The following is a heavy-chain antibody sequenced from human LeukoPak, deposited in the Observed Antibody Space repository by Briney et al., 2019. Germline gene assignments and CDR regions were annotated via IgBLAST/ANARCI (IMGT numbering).Heavy chain of an antibody. CDR2: INHSGST. J-gene: IGHJ5*02. V-gene: IGHV4-34*01. D-gene: IGHD2-15*01. CDR1: GGSFSGYY. Sequence: SETLSLTSAVYGGSFSGYYWSWIRQPPGKGLEWIGEINHSGSTNYNPSLKSRVTISVDTSKNQFSLKLSSVTAADTAVYYCARGRIVVVVAATPFTRYNWFDPWGQGTLVTVSS. CDR3: ARGRIVVVVAATPFTRYNWFDP.